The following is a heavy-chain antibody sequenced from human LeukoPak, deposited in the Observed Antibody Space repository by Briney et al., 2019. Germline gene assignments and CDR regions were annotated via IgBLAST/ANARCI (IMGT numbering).Heavy chain of an antibody. CDR3: AKDGYSSFPYYFDY. CDR2: ISYDGSNK. J-gene: IGHJ4*02. D-gene: IGHD6-19*01. CDR1: GFTFSSYG. Sequence: PGRSLRLSCAASGFTFSSYGMHWVRQAPGKGLEWVAVISYDGSNKYYADSVKGRFTISRDNSKNTLYLQMNSLRAEDTAVYYCAKDGYSSFPYYFDYWGQGTLVTVSS. V-gene: IGHV3-30*18.